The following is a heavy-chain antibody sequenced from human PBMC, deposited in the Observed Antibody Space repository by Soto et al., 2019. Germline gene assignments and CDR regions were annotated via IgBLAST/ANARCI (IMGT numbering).Heavy chain of an antibody. D-gene: IGHD2-21*01. CDR2: ISYDGSNK. Sequence: QVQLVESGGGVVQPGRSLRLSCAASGFTFSSYAMHWVRQAPGKGLEWVAVISYDGSNKYYADSVKGRFTISRDNSKNTLYLQMNSLRAEDTAVYYCARGKGDGYSDYYGMDVWGQGTTVTVSS. CDR1: GFTFSSYA. J-gene: IGHJ6*02. V-gene: IGHV3-30-3*01. CDR3: ARGKGDGYSDYYGMDV.